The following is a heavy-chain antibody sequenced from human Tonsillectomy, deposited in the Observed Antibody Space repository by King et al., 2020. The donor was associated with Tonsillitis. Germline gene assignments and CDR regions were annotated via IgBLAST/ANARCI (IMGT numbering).Heavy chain of an antibody. V-gene: IGHV3-30*02. J-gene: IGHJ6*02. Sequence: QLVQSGGGVVQPGGSLRLSCAASGFTFSSYGMHWVRQAPGKGLEWVAFIRYDGSNKYYADSVKGRFTISRDNSKNTLYLQMNSLRAEDTAVYYCAKTMAVANFYYYYGMDVWGQGTTVTVSS. CDR2: IRYDGSNK. CDR1: GFTFSSYG. D-gene: IGHD6-19*01. CDR3: AKTMAVANFYYYYGMDV.